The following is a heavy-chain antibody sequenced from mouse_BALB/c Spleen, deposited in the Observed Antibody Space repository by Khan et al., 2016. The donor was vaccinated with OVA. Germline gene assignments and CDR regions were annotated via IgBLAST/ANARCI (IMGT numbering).Heavy chain of an antibody. J-gene: IGHJ3*01. CDR1: GFIFSSYS. CDR3: ASHLTGSFAY. D-gene: IGHD4-1*01. V-gene: IGHV5-6*01. CDR2: ISSGGDYT. Sequence: EVKLMESGGDLVKPGGSLKLSCAASGFIFSSYSMSWVRQTPDKRLEWVATISSGGDYTYYPDSVKGRFTISRDEAKNTLYLQMSSLKSEDTAMYYCASHLTGSFAYWGQGTLVTVSA.